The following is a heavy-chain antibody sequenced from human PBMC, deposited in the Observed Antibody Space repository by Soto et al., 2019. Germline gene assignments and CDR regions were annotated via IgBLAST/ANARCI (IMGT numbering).Heavy chain of an antibody. CDR1: GASISRYY. D-gene: IGHD2-21*01. Sequence: PSETLSLTCTVSGASISRYYWSWIRQSPGKGLEWIGNFYNTGSTNYNPSLKSRVTISVDTSKNQFSLKLSSVTAADTAVYYCATSEFHWGQGTLVTVSS. CDR3: ATSEFH. CDR2: FYNTGST. V-gene: IGHV4-4*08. J-gene: IGHJ4*02.